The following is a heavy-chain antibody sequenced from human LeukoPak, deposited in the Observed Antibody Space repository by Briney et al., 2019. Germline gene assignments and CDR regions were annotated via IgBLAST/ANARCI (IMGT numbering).Heavy chain of an antibody. CDR2: IYYSGST. CDR1: GGSISSYY. Sequence: SETLSLTCTVSGGSISSYYWSWIRQPPGKGLEWIGYIYYSGSTNYNPSLKSRVTISVDTSKNQFSLKLSSVTAADTAVYYCARGIAVAGLWFQHWGQGTLVTVSS. D-gene: IGHD6-19*01. J-gene: IGHJ1*01. V-gene: IGHV4-59*08. CDR3: ARGIAVAGLWFQH.